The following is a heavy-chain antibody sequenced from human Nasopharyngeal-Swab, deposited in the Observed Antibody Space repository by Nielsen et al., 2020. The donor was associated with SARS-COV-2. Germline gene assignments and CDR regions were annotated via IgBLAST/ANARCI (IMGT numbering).Heavy chain of an antibody. CDR3: AKVPLYYYDSSGPRDY. J-gene: IGHJ4*02. D-gene: IGHD3-22*01. CDR2: ISGSGGST. V-gene: IGHV3-23*01. Sequence: GGSLRLSCAASGFTFSSYAMSWVRQAPGKGLEWVSAISGSGGSTYYADSVKGRFTISRDNSKNTLYLQMNGLRAEDTAVYYCAKVPLYYYDSSGPRDYWGQGTLVTVSS. CDR1: GFTFSSYA.